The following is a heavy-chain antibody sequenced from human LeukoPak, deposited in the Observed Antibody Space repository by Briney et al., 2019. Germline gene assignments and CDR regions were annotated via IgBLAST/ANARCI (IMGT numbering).Heavy chain of an antibody. Sequence: SETLSLTCTVSGGSISSYYWSWIRQPPGKGLEWIGYIYYSGSTNYNPSLRSRLTMSVDTSKNQLSLKLTSVTAADTAVYYCARLGRFGALLPYYYYMDVWGKGTTVTVSS. V-gene: IGHV4-59*08. CDR1: GGSISSYY. J-gene: IGHJ6*03. D-gene: IGHD3-10*01. CDR2: IYYSGST. CDR3: ARLGRFGALLPYYYYMDV.